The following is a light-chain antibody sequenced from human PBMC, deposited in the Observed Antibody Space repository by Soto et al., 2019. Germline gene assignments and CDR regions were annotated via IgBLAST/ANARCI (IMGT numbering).Light chain of an antibody. Sequence: EIVMTQSPATLSVSPGERATLSCRASQSVNSNLAWYQQKPGQAPRLLIYGASTRATGIPARFSGSGSGTELPLTISSLQSEDFAVYYCQQYNNWPMYTFGQGTKLEIK. CDR2: GAS. CDR3: QQYNNWPMYT. J-gene: IGKJ2*01. V-gene: IGKV3-15*01. CDR1: QSVNSN.